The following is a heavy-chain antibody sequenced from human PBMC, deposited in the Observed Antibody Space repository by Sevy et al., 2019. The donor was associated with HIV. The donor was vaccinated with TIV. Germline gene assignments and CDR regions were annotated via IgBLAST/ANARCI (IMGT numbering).Heavy chain of an antibody. CDR1: GFTFGSYW. Sequence: GGSLRLSCSASGFTFGSYWMHWVRQAPGKGLVWISGVNSDGSSTNYADSVKGRFTMSRDSAKNTLYLQMNSLRAEDTAVYFCDAANTWEDYWGQGTLVTVSS. D-gene: IGHD1-26*01. V-gene: IGHV3-74*01. J-gene: IGHJ4*02. CDR3: DAANTWEDY. CDR2: VNSDGSST.